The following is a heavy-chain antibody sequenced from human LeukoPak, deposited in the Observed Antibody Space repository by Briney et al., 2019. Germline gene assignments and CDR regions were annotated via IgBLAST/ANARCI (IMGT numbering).Heavy chain of an antibody. CDR1: GFTFSSYE. D-gene: IGHD3-10*02. Sequence: PGGSLRLSCAAPGFTFSSYEMNWVRQAPGKGLEWVSYISSSGSIIYYADSVKGRFTISRDNAKNSLYLQMNSLRAEDTAVYYCAELGITMIGGVWGKGTTVTISS. J-gene: IGHJ6*04. CDR3: AELGITMIGGV. CDR2: ISSSGSII. V-gene: IGHV3-48*03.